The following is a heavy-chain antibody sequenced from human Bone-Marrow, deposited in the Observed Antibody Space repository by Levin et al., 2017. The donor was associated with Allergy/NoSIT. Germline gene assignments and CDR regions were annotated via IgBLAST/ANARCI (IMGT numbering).Heavy chain of an antibody. V-gene: IGHV3-66*01. CDR3: ARGRRIGNARGWFDP. CDR2: IYSGERT. Sequence: GGSLRLSCAASGFIVNDHYMTWVRQAPGKGLECVSVIYSGERTFYSDSVKGRFTISRDNSNNTLYLQMNSLRVEDTAIYYCARGRRIGNARGWFDPWGQGILVTVSS. CDR1: GFIVNDHY. D-gene: IGHD1-14*01. J-gene: IGHJ5*02.